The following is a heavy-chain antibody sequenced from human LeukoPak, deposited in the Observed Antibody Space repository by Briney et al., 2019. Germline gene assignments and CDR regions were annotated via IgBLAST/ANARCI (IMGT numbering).Heavy chain of an antibody. Sequence: SETLSLTCTVYGFSISSSGYEWGWLRQPPGKGLECIGRIYYSRTTQYNPALKSRAAKSVATSKNQFSLKLCSVTTADKAGYYCARHVGYEYFDYGGQGALVTVPS. J-gene: IGHJ4*02. D-gene: IGHD5-12*01. V-gene: IGHV4-39*01. CDR1: GFSISSSGYE. CDR2: IYYSRTT. CDR3: ARHVGYEYFDY.